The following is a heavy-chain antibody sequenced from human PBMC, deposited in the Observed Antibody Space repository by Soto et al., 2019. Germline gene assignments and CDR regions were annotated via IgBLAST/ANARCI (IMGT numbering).Heavy chain of an antibody. Sequence: QVQLVQSGAEVKKPGSSVKVSCKASGGTFSSYAISWVRQAPGQGLEWMGGIIPIFGTANYAQKFQGRVTITADESTSTAYMELSSLRSEDTAVYYCARFSDYVWGSLPALGLDYWGQGTLVTVSS. CDR2: IIPIFGTA. D-gene: IGHD3-16*01. CDR3: ARFSDYVWGSLPALGLDY. J-gene: IGHJ4*02. CDR1: GGTFSSYA. V-gene: IGHV1-69*12.